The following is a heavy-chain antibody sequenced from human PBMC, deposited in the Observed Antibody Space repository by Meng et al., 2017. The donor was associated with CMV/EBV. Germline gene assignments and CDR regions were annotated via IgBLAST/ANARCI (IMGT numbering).Heavy chain of an antibody. Sequence: SVNVSCKASGYTFTSYDFNWVRQATGQGLEWMGWMNPNSGNTGYAQKFQGRVTITRNTSISTAYMELSSLRSEDTAVYYCARRGYSSRNWFDPWGQGTLVTVSS. J-gene: IGHJ5*02. D-gene: IGHD6-19*01. CDR3: ARRGYSSRNWFDP. CDR1: GYTFTSYD. CDR2: MNPNSGNT. V-gene: IGHV1-8*03.